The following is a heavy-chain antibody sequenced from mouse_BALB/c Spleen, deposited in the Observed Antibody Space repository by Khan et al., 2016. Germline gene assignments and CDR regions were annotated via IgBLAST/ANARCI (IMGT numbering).Heavy chain of an antibody. Sequence: QVQLQQSGAELVRPGASVTLSCKASGYKLTDYEMHWVKQTPVHGLEWIGSIDPETGGPAYNQKFKSKATLTADKSSSTAYMELRSLTTQAFAVLYCTRAGYDDIGYAMDYWGQGNSVTDAS. V-gene: IGHV1-15*01. CDR1: GYKLTDYE. CDR2: IDPETGGP. CDR3: TRAGYDDIGYAMDY. J-gene: IGHJ4*01. D-gene: IGHD2-3*01.